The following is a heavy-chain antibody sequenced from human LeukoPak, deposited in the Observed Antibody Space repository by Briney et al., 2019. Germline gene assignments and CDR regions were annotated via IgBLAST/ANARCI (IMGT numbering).Heavy chain of an antibody. V-gene: IGHV1-69*13. CDR2: IIPIFGTA. Sequence: ASVKVSCKASGGTFSSYAISWVRQAPGQGLEWVGGIIPIFGTANYAQKFQGRVTITADESTSTAYMVLSSLRSEDTAVYYCARFGSIAAAGETVDYWGQGTLVTVSS. J-gene: IGHJ4*02. CDR3: ARFGSIAAAGETVDY. CDR1: GGTFSSYA. D-gene: IGHD6-13*01.